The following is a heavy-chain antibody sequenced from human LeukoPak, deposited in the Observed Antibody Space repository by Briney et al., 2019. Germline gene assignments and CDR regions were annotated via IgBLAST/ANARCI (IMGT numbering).Heavy chain of an antibody. D-gene: IGHD3-22*01. J-gene: IGHJ4*02. V-gene: IGHV1-46*01. CDR3: ARGTYGSSAYYGTLNY. CDR2: INPSGGST. CDR1: GYTFTSYD. Sequence: ASVKVSCKASGYTFTSYDINWVRQAPGQGLEWMGIINPSGGSTSYAQKFQGRVTMTRDTSTSTVYMELSSLRSEDTAVYYCARGTYGSSAYYGTLNYWGQGTLVTVSS.